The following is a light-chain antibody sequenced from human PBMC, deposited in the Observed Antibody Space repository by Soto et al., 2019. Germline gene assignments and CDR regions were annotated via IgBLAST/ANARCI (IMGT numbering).Light chain of an antibody. CDR1: QTVTNN. V-gene: IGKV3-15*01. J-gene: IGKJ4*01. CDR2: GAS. Sequence: VLTQSPGTLSLSPGDRATLSCRASQTVTNNYLAWYQQRPGLAPRLLIYGASTRATGIPDRFSGSGSGTEFTLTISSLQSEDFAVYYCQHYNNWLGAFGGGTKVDIK. CDR3: QHYNNWLGA.